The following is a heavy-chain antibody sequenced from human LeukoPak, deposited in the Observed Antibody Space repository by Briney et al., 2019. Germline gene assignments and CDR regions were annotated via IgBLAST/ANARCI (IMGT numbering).Heavy chain of an antibody. D-gene: IGHD3-16*02. CDR2: INPNSGGT. J-gene: IGHJ5*02. CDR1: GYTFTGYY. V-gene: IGHV1-2*02. CDR3: ARGVITFGGVIDLDKNWFDP. Sequence: ASVKVSCKASGYTFTGYYMHWVRQAPGRGLEWMGWINPNSGGTNYAQKFQGRVTMTRDTSISTAYMELSRLRSDDTAVYYCARGVITFGGVIDLDKNWFDPWGQGTLVTVSS.